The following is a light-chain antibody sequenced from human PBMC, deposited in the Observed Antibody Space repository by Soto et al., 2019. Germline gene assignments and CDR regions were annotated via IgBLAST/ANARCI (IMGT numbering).Light chain of an antibody. Sequence: DIQTTKSPSTLPASVSDRVTITFRASQDIDRWLAWYQQRPGKAPKILIYHAYSLETGVPSRFSGSGSGTEFTLTISSLQPDDFATYYCQHFNSYGTFGQGTKVDIK. CDR3: QHFNSYGT. CDR2: HAY. J-gene: IGKJ1*01. V-gene: IGKV1-5*01. CDR1: QDIDRW.